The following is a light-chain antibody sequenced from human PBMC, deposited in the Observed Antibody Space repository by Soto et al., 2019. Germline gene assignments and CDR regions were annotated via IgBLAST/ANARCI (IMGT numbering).Light chain of an antibody. CDR2: AAS. CDR3: QHYNSYSEA. Sequence: DIQMTQSPSALSASVGDRVTITCRASQGIRNDLGWYQQKPGKAPKLLIYAASSLQSGVPSRFSGSGSGTEITLTISSLQPDDFATYYCQHYNSYSEAFGQGTKVDIK. J-gene: IGKJ1*01. V-gene: IGKV1-17*01. CDR1: QGIRND.